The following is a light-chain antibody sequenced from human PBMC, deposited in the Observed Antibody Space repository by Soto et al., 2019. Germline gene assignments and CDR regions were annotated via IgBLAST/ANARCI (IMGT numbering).Light chain of an antibody. V-gene: IGLV2-11*01. CDR3: CSYAGSYTWV. J-gene: IGLJ3*02. CDR2: DVT. CDR1: SSDVGVYNY. Sequence: QSALTQPRSVFGSPGQSVTISCTGTSSDVGVYNYVSWFQQHPGKAPKLMIYDVTKRPSGVPDRFSGSKSGNTASLTISGLQAEDEADYYCCSYAGSYTWVFGGGTKVTVL.